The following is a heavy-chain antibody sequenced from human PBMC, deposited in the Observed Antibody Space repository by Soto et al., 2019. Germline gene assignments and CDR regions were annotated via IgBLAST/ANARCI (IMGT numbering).Heavy chain of an antibody. D-gene: IGHD2-15*01. CDR2: INHSGST. V-gene: IGHV4-34*01. CDR3: ARTGSVVAATPIGIDY. CDR1: CGSFSGYY. J-gene: IGHJ4*02. Sequence: SETLSLTCAVYCGSFSGYYWSWIRQPPGEGLEWIGEINHSGSTNYNPSLKSRVTISVDTSKNQFSLKLSSVTAADTAVYYCARTGSVVAATPIGIDYWGQGTLVTVSS.